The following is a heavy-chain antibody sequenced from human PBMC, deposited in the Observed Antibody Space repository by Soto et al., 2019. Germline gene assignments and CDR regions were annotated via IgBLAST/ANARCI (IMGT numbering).Heavy chain of an antibody. CDR3: ARGGDIVVVVAAPPYYFDY. V-gene: IGHV3-30-3*01. D-gene: IGHD2-15*01. Sequence: GGSLRLSCAASGFTFSSYAMHWVRQAPGKGLEWVAVISYDGSNKYYADSVKGRFTISRDNSKNTLCLQMNSLRAEDTAVYYCARGGDIVVVVAAPPYYFDYWGQGTLVTVSS. CDR2: ISYDGSNK. CDR1: GFTFSSYA. J-gene: IGHJ4*02.